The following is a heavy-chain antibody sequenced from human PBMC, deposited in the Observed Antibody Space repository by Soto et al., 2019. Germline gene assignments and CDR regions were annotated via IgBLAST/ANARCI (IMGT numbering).Heavy chain of an antibody. Sequence: EVRLLESGGGLVQPGGSLRLSCATSAFTFSDYAMSWVRQAPGKGLEWVSTISGGGDSKYYADSVKGRFTISRDNSKDTLYLEIHGLRAEDTAVYYCVKDGHRGLNWFDPWGQGTLVTVSS. CDR2: ISGGGDSK. CDR3: VKDGHRGLNWFDP. CDR1: AFTFSDYA. J-gene: IGHJ5*02. V-gene: IGHV3-23*01. D-gene: IGHD3-10*01.